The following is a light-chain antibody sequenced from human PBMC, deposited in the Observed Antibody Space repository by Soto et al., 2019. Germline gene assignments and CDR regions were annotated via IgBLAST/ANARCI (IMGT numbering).Light chain of an antibody. V-gene: IGKV1-39*01. CDR2: TSS. Sequence: DIQMTQSPASLSASVGDRVTISCRASQSIGRNLNWYQQKPGKAPTLLIFTSSSLQSGVPSRFSGSGSGTDFLLTISSLQPEDFATYYCQQSYSTPPTFGQGTKVEIK. J-gene: IGKJ1*01. CDR3: QQSYSTPPT. CDR1: QSIGRN.